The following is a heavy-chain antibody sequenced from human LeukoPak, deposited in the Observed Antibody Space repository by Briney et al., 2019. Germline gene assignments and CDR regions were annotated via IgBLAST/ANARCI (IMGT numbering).Heavy chain of an antibody. CDR1: GFTFSSYA. CDR2: ISGSGGST. V-gene: IGHV3-23*01. D-gene: IGHD3-22*01. J-gene: IGHJ4*02. CDR3: ANPKYYYDSSGYYYGGAYFDY. Sequence: PGGSLRLSCAASGFTFSSYAMSWVRQAPGKGLEWVSAISGSGGSTYYADSVKGRFTISRDNSKNTLYLQMNSLRAEDTAVYYCANPKYYYDSSGYYYGGAYFDYWGQGTLVTVSS.